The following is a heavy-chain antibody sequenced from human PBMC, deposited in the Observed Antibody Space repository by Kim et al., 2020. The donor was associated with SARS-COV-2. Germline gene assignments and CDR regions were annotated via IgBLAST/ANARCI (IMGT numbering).Heavy chain of an antibody. CDR1: GGSISSYY. D-gene: IGHD2-21*02. CDR2: IYYSGST. CDR3: ARHVAYCGGDCYLGVFDY. J-gene: IGHJ4*02. V-gene: IGHV4-59*08. Sequence: SETLSLTCTVSGGSISSYYWSWIRQPPGKGLEWIGYIYYSGSTNYNPSLKSRVTISVDTSKNQFSLKLSSVTAADTAVYYCARHVAYCGGDCYLGVFDYWGQGTLVTVSS.